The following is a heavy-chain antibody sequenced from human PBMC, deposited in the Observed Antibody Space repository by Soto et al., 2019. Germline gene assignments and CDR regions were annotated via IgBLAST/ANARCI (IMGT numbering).Heavy chain of an antibody. CDR2: ISAYNGNT. Sequence: ASVKVSCKASGYTFISYGISWVRQAPGQGLEWMGWISAYNGNTNYAQKFQGRVTVSTDTSTSTAYMELRSLRSDDTAVYYCAFTKLEVIAAAVTDRYGMDVWGQGTTVTVSS. J-gene: IGHJ6*02. CDR1: GYTFISYG. D-gene: IGHD6-13*01. CDR3: AFTKLEVIAAAVTDRYGMDV. V-gene: IGHV1-18*01.